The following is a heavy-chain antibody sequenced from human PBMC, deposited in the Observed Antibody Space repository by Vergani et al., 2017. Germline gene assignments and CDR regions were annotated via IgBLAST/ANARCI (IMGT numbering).Heavy chain of an antibody. CDR1: GFVFSESP. Sequence: EVQLMESGGGWAQPGGSLRLSCAASGFVFSESPIHWVRQVPGKGLEWLGHIRRRSEHYATAYGPSLIGRATISRDDSTNTAYLQLSSLGTDDTAVYYCARGRPYGGWFDPWGQGTLVTVSS. J-gene: IGHJ5*02. CDR3: ARGRPYGGWFDP. D-gene: IGHD4-17*01. CDR2: IRRRSEHYAT. V-gene: IGHV3-73*01.